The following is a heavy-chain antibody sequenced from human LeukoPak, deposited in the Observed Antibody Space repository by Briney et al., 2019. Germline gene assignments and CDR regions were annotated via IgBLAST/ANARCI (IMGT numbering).Heavy chain of an antibody. Sequence: GSLRLSCAASGFTFSSYWMSWIRQPPGKGLEWIGYVYYTGSSYYNPSLKSRATTSIDMSKNQFSLKLTSMTAADTAVYYCAGYGSGSYYKAFDFWGQGILVTVSS. D-gene: IGHD3-10*01. CDR3: AGYGSGSYYKAFDF. CDR1: GFTFSSYW. J-gene: IGHJ4*02. CDR2: VYYTGSS. V-gene: IGHV4-59*01.